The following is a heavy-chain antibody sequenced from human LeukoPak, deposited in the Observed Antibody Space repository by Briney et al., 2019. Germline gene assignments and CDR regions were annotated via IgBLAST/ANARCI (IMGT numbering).Heavy chain of an antibody. D-gene: IGHD1-26*01. J-gene: IGHJ5*02. Sequence: PSETLSLTCTVSGGSISSSSYYWGWTRQPPGKGLEWIGSIYYSGSTYYNPSLKSRVTISVDTSKNQFSLKLSSVTAADTAVYYCARHREWENWFDPWGQGTLVTVSS. CDR1: GGSISSSSYY. V-gene: IGHV4-39*01. CDR3: ARHREWENWFDP. CDR2: IYYSGST.